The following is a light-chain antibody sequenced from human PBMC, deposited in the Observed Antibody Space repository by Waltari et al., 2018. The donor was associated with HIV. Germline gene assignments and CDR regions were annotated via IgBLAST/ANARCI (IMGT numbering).Light chain of an antibody. CDR2: LPH. J-gene: IGLJ2*01. CDR1: SSNIGADYS. CDR3: QSHDSSLGGSSV. V-gene: IGLV1-40*01. Sequence: QSVLTQPPSVSAAPGQRITISCTGNSSNIGADYSVHWYQQVPGSAPKLLIYLPHNRPAGAPARFSGSRSGSSASLAITGLRPEDEADYYCQSHDSSLGGSSVFGGGTKLTVL.